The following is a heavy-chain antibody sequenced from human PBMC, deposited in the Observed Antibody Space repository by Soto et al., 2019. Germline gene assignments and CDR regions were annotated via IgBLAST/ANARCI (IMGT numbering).Heavy chain of an antibody. CDR2: IYYSGST. Sequence: QVQLQESGPGLVKPSQTLSLTCTVSGGSISSGGYYWSWIRQHPGKGLEWIGYIYYSGSTYYNPSLKSRVTISVDTSKNQCSLKLSSVTAADTAVYYCARDGLGSGDDGWFDPWGQGTLVTVSS. V-gene: IGHV4-31*03. CDR3: ARDGLGSGDDGWFDP. J-gene: IGHJ5*02. D-gene: IGHD3-10*01. CDR1: GGSISSGGYY.